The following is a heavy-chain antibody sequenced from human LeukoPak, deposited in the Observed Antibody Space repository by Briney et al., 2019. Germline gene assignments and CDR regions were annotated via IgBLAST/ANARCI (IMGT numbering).Heavy chain of an antibody. CDR3: ARHYGP. V-gene: IGHV4-39*01. CDR2: IYYSGIT. CDR1: GASLTSSSYY. Sequence: SETLSLTCTVSGASLTSSSYYWGWIRQPPGKGLEWIGSIYYSGITHYNPALRSRVTISIDSSEIHFSLSLHSVTAADTAVYYCARHYGPWGQGTLVTVSS. D-gene: IGHD4-17*01. J-gene: IGHJ5*02.